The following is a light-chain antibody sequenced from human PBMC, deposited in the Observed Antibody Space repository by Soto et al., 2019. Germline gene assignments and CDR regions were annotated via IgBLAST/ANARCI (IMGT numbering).Light chain of an antibody. CDR2: DAS. CDR3: LQHGSYPRT. Sequence: DIQMTQSPSSLSASVGDRVIITCRASQGIRNDLAWYQQKPGKAPRRLIYDASKLQDGVPSRFSGSGSGTEFTRTISSLQPEDIATYYCLQHGSYPRTFGQGTKVDIK. V-gene: IGKV1-17*01. J-gene: IGKJ1*01. CDR1: QGIRND.